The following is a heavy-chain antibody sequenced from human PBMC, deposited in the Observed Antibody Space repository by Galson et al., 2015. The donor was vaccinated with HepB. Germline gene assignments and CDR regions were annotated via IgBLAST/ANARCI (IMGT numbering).Heavy chain of an antibody. CDR1: GYTFTSYA. D-gene: IGHD3-10*01. V-gene: IGHV1-3*01. CDR3: ARDLDYYGSGSYYSYYYGMDV. J-gene: IGHJ6*02. Sequence: SVKVSCKASGYTFTSYAMHWVRQAPGQRLEWMGWINAGNGNTKYSQKFQGRVTITRDTSASTAYIELSSLRSEDTAVYYCARDLDYYGSGSYYSYYYGMDVWGQGTTVTVSS. CDR2: INAGNGNT.